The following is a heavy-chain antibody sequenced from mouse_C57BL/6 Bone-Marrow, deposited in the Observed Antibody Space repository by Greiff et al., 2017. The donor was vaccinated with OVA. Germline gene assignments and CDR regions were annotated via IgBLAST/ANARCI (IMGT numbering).Heavy chain of an antibody. J-gene: IGHJ2*01. V-gene: IGHV1-64*01. CDR3: ARTVVATSDY. D-gene: IGHD1-1*01. CDR2: IRPNSGST. Sequence: QVQLQQSGAELVKPGASVKLSCKASGYTFTSYWMHWVKQRPGQGLEWIGMIRPNSGSTNYNEKFKSKATLTVDKSSSTAYMQLSSLTSEDSAVYYCARTVVATSDYWGQGTTLTVSS. CDR1: GYTFTSYW.